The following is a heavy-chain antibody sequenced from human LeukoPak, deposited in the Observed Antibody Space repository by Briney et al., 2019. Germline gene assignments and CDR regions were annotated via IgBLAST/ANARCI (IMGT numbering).Heavy chain of an antibody. Sequence: ASLKVSCKASGYTLTGYYMRWVREAPGQRLEWMGWINPNSGGTNYAQKFQGWVTMTRDTSISTAYMELSRLRSDDTAVYYCARGGLPPHAFDIWGQGTMVTVSS. CDR1: GYTLTGYY. V-gene: IGHV1-2*04. CDR2: INPNSGGT. J-gene: IGHJ3*02. CDR3: ARGGLPPHAFDI.